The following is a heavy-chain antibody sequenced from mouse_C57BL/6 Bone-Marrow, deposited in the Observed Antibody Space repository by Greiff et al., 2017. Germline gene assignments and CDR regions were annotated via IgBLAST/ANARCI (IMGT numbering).Heavy chain of an antibody. CDR1: GYTFTDYN. CDR3: ARGGYYYGSSYGSMDY. J-gene: IGHJ4*01. V-gene: IGHV1-18*01. D-gene: IGHD1-1*01. Sequence: VQLQQSGPELVKPGASVKIPCKASGYTFTDYNMDWVKQSHGKSLEWIGDINPNNGGTIYNQKFKGKATLTVDKSSRTAYMELRSLTSDDTAVYYCARGGYYYGSSYGSMDYWGQGTSVTVAS. CDR2: INPNNGGT.